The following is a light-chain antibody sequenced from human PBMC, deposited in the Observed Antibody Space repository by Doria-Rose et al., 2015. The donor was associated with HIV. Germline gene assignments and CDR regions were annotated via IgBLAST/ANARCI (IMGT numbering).Light chain of an antibody. V-gene: IGKV3-20*01. Sequence: ATLSLSPGERATLSCRASQSVTNNYLAWYQQRPGQAPRLLIYDASSRATGVPDRFSGSGSGTDFTLTISRLEPEDFAVYFCQQYDSSSFTFGPGTKVEIK. CDR3: QQYDSSSFT. CDR1: QSVTNNY. J-gene: IGKJ3*01. CDR2: DAS.